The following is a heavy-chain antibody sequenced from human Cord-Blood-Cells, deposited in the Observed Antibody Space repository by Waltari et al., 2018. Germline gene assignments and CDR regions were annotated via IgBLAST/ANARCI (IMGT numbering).Heavy chain of an antibody. D-gene: IGHD6-13*01. CDR2: IGTAGDT. CDR3: ARASVRSRSWYWFDP. Sequence: EVQLVESGGGLVQPGGSLRLSCAASGFTFSSYDMHWVRQATGKGLEWVSAIGTAGDTYYPGSVKGRFTIARENAKNSLYHQMNSLRAGDTAVYYCARASVRSRSWYWFDPWGQGTLVTVST. CDR1: GFTFSSYD. V-gene: IGHV3-13*01. J-gene: IGHJ5*02.